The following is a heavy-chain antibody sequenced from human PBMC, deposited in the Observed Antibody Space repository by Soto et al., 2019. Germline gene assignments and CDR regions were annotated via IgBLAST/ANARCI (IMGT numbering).Heavy chain of an antibody. CDR2: ISYDGSNK. Sequence: GGSLRLSCAASGFTFSSYAMHWVRQAPGKGLEWVAVISYDGSNKYYADSVKGRFTISRDNSKSTLFLHMNSLRAEATAVYYCAKAAGSDYYPVDYWGQGTLVTVSS. J-gene: IGHJ4*02. V-gene: IGHV3-30-3*01. D-gene: IGHD3-22*01. CDR3: AKAAGSDYYPVDY. CDR1: GFTFSSYA.